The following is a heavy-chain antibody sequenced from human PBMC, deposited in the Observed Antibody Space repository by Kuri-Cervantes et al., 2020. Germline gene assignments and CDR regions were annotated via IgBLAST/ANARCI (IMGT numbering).Heavy chain of an antibody. CDR1: GGSFSGYY. J-gene: IGHJ4*02. CDR3: ARGGDVHGGNFDY. Sequence: SETLSLTCAVYGGSFSGYYRSWIRQPPGKGLEWIGEINHSGSTNYNPPLKSRVTISVDTSKNQFSLKLSSVTAADTAVYYCARGGDVHGGNFDYWGQGTLVTVSS. D-gene: IGHD3-16*01. CDR2: INHSGST. V-gene: IGHV4-34*01.